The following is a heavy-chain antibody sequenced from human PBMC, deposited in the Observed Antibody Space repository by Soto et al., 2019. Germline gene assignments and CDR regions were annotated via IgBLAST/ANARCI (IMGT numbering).Heavy chain of an antibody. Sequence: QVQLVQSGAELKKPGASVKVSCKASGYTFSNYDMNWVRQATGQGPEWIGWVNPNNGDTGYAQKFQGRVTLTTDISATTAHMELTSLRSEDTAFYYCAKVSRKGSAIDFDYWGQGTLFTVSS. CDR3: AKVSRKGSAIDFDY. CDR1: GYTFSNYD. J-gene: IGHJ4*02. D-gene: IGHD3-10*01. CDR2: VNPNNGDT. V-gene: IGHV1-8*01.